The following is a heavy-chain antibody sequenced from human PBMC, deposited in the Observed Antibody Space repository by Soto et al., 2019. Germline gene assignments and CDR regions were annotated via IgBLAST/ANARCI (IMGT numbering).Heavy chain of an antibody. CDR3: ARDVFYWGSGSYSDGCFPPWYYAMDF. V-gene: IGHV1-18*01. Sequence: ASVKVSCTASGYTFTSYGISWVRQAPGQGLEWMGWISAYNGNTNYAQKLQGRVTMTTDTSTRTAYMEMRSLRSDDTASYYCARDVFYWGSGSYSDGCFPPWYYAMDFWGQGTTVTVSS. CDR2: ISAYNGNT. J-gene: IGHJ6*02. CDR1: GYTFTSYG. D-gene: IGHD3-10*01.